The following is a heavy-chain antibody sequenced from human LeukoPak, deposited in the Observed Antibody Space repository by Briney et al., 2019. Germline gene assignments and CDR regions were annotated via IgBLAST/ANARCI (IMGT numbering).Heavy chain of an antibody. CDR3: ASLPRGGTTFGGY. CDR1: GGTFSSYA. Sequence: GASVKVSCKASGGTFSSYAISWVRQAPGQGLEWMGGIIPIFGTANYAQKFQGRVTITADESTSTAYMELSSLTSEDTAVYYCASLPRGGTTFGGYWGQGTLVTVSS. D-gene: IGHD1-1*01. V-gene: IGHV1-69*01. CDR2: IIPIFGTA. J-gene: IGHJ4*02.